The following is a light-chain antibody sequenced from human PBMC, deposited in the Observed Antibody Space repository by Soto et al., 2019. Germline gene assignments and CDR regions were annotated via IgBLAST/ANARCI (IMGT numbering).Light chain of an antibody. V-gene: IGLV2-23*01. CDR3: CSNFASNTLV. Sequence: QSVLTQPASVSGSPGQSITISCTGTSSDVGSFDLVSWYQHHPGKAPKLMLYEGSKRPSGVSNRFSGSKSGNTASLTISGLQAEDEADYYCCSNFASNTLVFGGGTKVTVL. CDR2: EGS. CDR1: SSDVGSFDL. J-gene: IGLJ3*02.